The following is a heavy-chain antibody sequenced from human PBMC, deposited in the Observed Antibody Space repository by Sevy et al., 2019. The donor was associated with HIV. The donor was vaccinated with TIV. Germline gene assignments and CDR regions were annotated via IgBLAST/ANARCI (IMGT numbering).Heavy chain of an antibody. CDR1: GFSFSSYR. D-gene: IGHD5-18*01. CDR3: ATIDTVVVTSGDY. V-gene: IGHV3-7*01. J-gene: IGHJ4*02. Sequence: GGSLRLSCAASGFSFSSYRMSWVRQAPGKGLEWVANIKQDGSEKYYVDSVKGRFTISIDNAKNSLYLQMNSLRAEDTAVYYCATIDTVVVTSGDYWGQGTLVTVSS. CDR2: IKQDGSEK.